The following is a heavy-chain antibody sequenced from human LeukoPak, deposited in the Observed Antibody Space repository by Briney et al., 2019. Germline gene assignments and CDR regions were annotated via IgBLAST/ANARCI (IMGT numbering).Heavy chain of an antibody. Sequence: GGSLRLSCAASGFTFSSYAMSWVRQAPGKGLEWVSAISGSGGSTYHADSVKGRFTIPRDNSKNTLYLQMNSLRAEDTAVYYCAKAPRGMTTVTKGNFDYWGQGTLVTVSS. CDR2: ISGSGGST. D-gene: IGHD4-17*01. J-gene: IGHJ4*02. CDR1: GFTFSSYA. V-gene: IGHV3-23*01. CDR3: AKAPRGMTTVTKGNFDY.